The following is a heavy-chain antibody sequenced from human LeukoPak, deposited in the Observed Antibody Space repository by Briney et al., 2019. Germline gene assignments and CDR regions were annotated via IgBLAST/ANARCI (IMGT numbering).Heavy chain of an antibody. CDR3: ASRSGSYYGPFDY. V-gene: IGHV4-38-2*01. D-gene: IGHD1-26*01. CDR1: GYSISSGYY. J-gene: IGHJ4*02. Sequence: SETLSLACAVSGYSISSGYYWGWIRQPPGKGLEWIGSVYHSGSTYYNPSLKSRVTISVDTSKNQFSLKLSSVTAADTAVYYCASRSGSYYGPFDYWGQGTLVTVSS. CDR2: VYHSGST.